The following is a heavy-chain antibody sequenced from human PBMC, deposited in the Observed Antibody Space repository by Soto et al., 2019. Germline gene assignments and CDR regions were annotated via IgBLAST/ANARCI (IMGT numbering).Heavy chain of an antibody. D-gene: IGHD7-27*01. CDR2: VYYTGSA. CDR3: ARITKSPNSGYFDY. CDR1: GDSMSGYY. Sequence: TSETLSLTCSVSGDSMSGYYWTWLRQPPGKGLEWVGYVYYTGSADYNPSLKSRVTVSVDTSKKQFSLILTSVTAADTAVYYCARITKSPNSGYFDYWGQGALVTVSS. V-gene: IGHV4-59*01. J-gene: IGHJ4*02.